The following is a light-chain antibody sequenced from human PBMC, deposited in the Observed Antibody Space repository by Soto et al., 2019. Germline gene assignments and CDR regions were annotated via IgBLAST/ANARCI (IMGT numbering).Light chain of an antibody. Sequence: EIVLTQSPDALSLSPGARVRLSCRASQNFGSTSLAWYQQKRGQAPRLLIYDASSRPTDIPARFSGSGSGTDFTLTISSLEPEDFALYYCQQRSNWPITFGQGTRLEIK. J-gene: IGKJ5*01. CDR2: DAS. CDR3: QQRSNWPIT. V-gene: IGKV3D-20*02. CDR1: QNFGSTS.